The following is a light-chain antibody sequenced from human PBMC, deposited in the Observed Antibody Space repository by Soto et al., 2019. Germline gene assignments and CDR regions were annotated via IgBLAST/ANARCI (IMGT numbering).Light chain of an antibody. CDR2: GAS. CDR3: QEYNNWPPMNT. J-gene: IGKJ2*01. CDR1: QSVSSN. V-gene: IGKV3-15*01. Sequence: ELVMTQSPATLSASPGERATLSCTASQSVSSNLAWYQQKPGQAPRLLIYGASTRATGIPARFSGSGSGTEFTLTISSLESEDFAVYYCQEYNNWPPMNTFGQGAKLEIK.